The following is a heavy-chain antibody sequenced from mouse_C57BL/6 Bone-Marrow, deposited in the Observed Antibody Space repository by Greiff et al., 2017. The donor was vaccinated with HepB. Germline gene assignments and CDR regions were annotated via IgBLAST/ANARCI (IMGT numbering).Heavy chain of an antibody. CDR3: ARDQGFITTVGFAY. V-gene: IGHV3-6*01. CDR1: GYSITSGYY. J-gene: IGHJ3*01. CDR2: ISYDGSN. Sequence: EVKLQESGPGLVKPSQSLSLTCSVTGYSITSGYYWNWIRQFPGNKLEWMGYISYDGSNNYNPSLKNRISITRDTSKNQFFLKLNSVTTEDTATYYCARDQGFITTVGFAYWGQGTLVTVSA. D-gene: IGHD1-1*01.